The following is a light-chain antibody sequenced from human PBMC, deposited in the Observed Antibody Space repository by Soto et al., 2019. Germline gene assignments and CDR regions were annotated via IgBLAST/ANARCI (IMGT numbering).Light chain of an antibody. Sequence: QSALTQPPSASGSPGQSVTISCTGTSSDVGGYNYVSWYQQHPGKAPKLMIYDVSKRPSGVPDRFSGSKSGNTASLTVSGLQAEDEADYYCSSYAGSNNPDVFGTGTKLTVL. CDR3: SSYAGSNNPDV. CDR2: DVS. V-gene: IGLV2-8*01. J-gene: IGLJ1*01. CDR1: SSDVGGYNY.